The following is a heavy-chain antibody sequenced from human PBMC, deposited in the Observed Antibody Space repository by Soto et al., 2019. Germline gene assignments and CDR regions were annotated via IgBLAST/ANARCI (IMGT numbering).Heavy chain of an antibody. CDR2: MNPNSGNT. V-gene: IGHV1-8*01. CDR3: ARWPDGYYYYGMDV. J-gene: IGHJ6*02. CDR1: GYTFTRYD. Sequence: QVQLVQSGAEVKKPGASVKVSCKASGYTFTRYDINWVRQATGQGLEWMGWMNPNSGNTGHAQQFQGRVTMTRNTSISTAYMELSSLRSEDRAVYYCARWPDGYYYYGMDVWGQGNTVTVSS.